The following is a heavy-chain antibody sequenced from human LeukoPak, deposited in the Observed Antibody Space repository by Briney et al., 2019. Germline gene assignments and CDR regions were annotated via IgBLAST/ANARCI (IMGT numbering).Heavy chain of an antibody. Sequence: SGGSLRLSCAASGFIFSSYAMSWVRQAPGKGLEWVSVISGSGGTTYYTDSVEGRFTISRDNSKNTLYLQINSLRAEDTAVYYCSPLGSGVDYWGQGTLVTVSS. CDR2: ISGSGGTT. CDR1: GFIFSSYA. D-gene: IGHD6-19*01. CDR3: SPLGSGVDY. V-gene: IGHV3-23*01. J-gene: IGHJ4*02.